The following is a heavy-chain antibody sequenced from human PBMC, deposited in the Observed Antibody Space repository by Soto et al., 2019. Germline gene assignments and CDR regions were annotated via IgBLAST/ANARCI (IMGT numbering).Heavy chain of an antibody. CDR1: GGSISSGDYY. V-gene: IGHV4-31*03. D-gene: IGHD3-3*01. CDR3: ARWWSGSRQGFDP. CDR2: IYYSGST. Sequence: QVQLQESGPGLVKPSQTLSLTCTVSGGSISSGDYYWSWIRQHPGKGLEWIGYIYYSGSTYYNPSLKSRVNISVDTSKNQFSLKVSSVPAADTAVYYCARWWSGSRQGFDPWGQGTLVTVSS. J-gene: IGHJ5*02.